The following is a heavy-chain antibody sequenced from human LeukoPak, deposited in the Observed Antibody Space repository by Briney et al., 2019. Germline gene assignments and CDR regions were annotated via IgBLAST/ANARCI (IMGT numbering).Heavy chain of an antibody. J-gene: IGHJ6*03. Sequence: GGSLRLSCAASGFTLSTYDMHWVRQITGKGLEWVSVIGTAGDTGYPDSVKGRFTISRESAKNSLFLQMNRLRAGDTAVYYCVRGRGPGGTYSYRYYYYMDVWGKGTTVTISS. CDR1: GFTLSTYD. D-gene: IGHD1-26*01. V-gene: IGHV3-13*01. CDR2: IGTAGDT. CDR3: VRGRGPGGTYSYRYYYYMDV.